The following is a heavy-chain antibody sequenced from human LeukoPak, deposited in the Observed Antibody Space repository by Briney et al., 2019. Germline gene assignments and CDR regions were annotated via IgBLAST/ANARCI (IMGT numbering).Heavy chain of an antibody. CDR2: INPNSGGT. V-gene: IGHV1-2*02. J-gene: IGHJ5*02. D-gene: IGHD2-2*01. CDR1: GYTFTGYY. CDR3: ARDLYCSSTSCTNWFDP. Sequence: ASVKVSCKASGYTFTGYYMHWVRQAPGQGLEWMGWINPNSGGTNYAQKFQGRVTMTRDTSISTAYMELSRLRSDDTAVYYCARDLYCSSTSCTNWFDPWGQGTPVTVSS.